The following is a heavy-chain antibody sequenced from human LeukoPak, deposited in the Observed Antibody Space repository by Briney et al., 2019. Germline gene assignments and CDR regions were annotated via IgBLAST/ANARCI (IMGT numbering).Heavy chain of an antibody. V-gene: IGHV1-8*01. CDR2: MNPNSGNT. CDR1: GYTFTSYD. J-gene: IGHJ4*02. CDR3: ARAPARVRGVIGSGIFDY. Sequence: ASVKVSCKASGYTFTSYDINWVRQATGQGLEWMGWMNPNSGNTGYAQKFQGRVTMTRNTSISTAYMELSSLRSEDTAVCYCARAPARVRGVIGSGIFDYWGQGTLVTVSS. D-gene: IGHD3-10*01.